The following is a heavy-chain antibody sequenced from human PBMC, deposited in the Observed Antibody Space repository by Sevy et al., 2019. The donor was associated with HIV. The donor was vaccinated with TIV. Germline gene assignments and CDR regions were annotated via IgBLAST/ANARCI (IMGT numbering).Heavy chain of an antibody. D-gene: IGHD2-2*01. V-gene: IGHV4-4*07. CDR2: IFISGDT. CDR1: GGSISSHY. J-gene: IGHJ4*02. Sequence: SETLSLTCTVSGGSISSHYWSWIRQPAGKGLEWIGRIFISGDTNYNPSLKSRVTLSVDTSKNQFSLKLSPVTAADTAVYFCAREDHLGYCSSTNCYPTYFDYWGQGTLVTVSS. CDR3: AREDHLGYCSSTNCYPTYFDY.